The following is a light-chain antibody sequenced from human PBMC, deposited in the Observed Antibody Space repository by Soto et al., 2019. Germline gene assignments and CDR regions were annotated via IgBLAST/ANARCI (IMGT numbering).Light chain of an antibody. V-gene: IGKV3-15*01. J-gene: IGKJ1*01. CDR1: QSVSSN. Sequence: EIGMTQPPATLSVSPGERATLSFWVGQSVSSNLAWYQQKPCQAPGLLIYGASTRATGMPARVTVSGSGTGFTLTISSLQVDDSAVYSCQQNNNWWTFGQGTKVDIK. CDR2: GAS. CDR3: QQNNNWWT.